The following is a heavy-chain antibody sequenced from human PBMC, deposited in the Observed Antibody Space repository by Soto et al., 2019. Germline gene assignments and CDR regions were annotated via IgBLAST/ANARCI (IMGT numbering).Heavy chain of an antibody. D-gene: IGHD3-10*01. CDR3: ARREKTGKFDP. CDR1: GGSIINSAYT. CDR2: MYYSGST. J-gene: IGHJ5*02. V-gene: IGHV4-39*01. Sequence: QLQLQESGPGLVKPSETLSLTCTVSGGSIINSAYTWGWIRQPPGKGLEWIGTMYYSGSTYYNPSLKSRVTMSVDTSKNQISLKLSSVTAADTAVYFCARREKTGKFDPWGQGTLVTVSS.